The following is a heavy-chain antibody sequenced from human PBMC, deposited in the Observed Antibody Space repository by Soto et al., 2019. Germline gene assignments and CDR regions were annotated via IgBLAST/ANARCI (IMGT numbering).Heavy chain of an antibody. CDR3: ARALGYSGYAGMDV. Sequence: ASVKVSCKASGYTFTIYGINWVRQAPGQGLEWMGWISPDNGNTNYAQKLQGRVTMTTDTSTSTAYMELRSLRSDDTAVYYCARALGYSGYAGMDVWGQGTTVNVSS. V-gene: IGHV1-18*01. D-gene: IGHD5-12*01. CDR1: GYTFTIYG. J-gene: IGHJ6*02. CDR2: ISPDNGNT.